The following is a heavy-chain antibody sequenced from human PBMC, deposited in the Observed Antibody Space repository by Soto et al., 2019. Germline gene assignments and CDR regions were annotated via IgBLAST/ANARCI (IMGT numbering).Heavy chain of an antibody. J-gene: IGHJ6*02. D-gene: IGHD6-19*01. CDR3: ARLAVAGTEYYYYYYGMDV. V-gene: IGHV4-34*01. Sequence: SETLSLTCAVYGGSFSGYYWSWIRQPPGKGLEWIGEINHSGSTNYNPSLKSRVTISVDTSKNQFSLKLGSVTAADTAVYYCARLAVAGTEYYYYYYGMDVWRQGTTVTVSS. CDR1: GGSFSGYY. CDR2: INHSGST.